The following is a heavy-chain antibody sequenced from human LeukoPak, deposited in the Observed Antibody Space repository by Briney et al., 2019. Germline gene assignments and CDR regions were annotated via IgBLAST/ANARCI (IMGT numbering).Heavy chain of an antibody. CDR1: GGSISTYY. CDR2: IYYSGST. D-gene: IGHD2-21*02. CDR3: ARTFPDCDY. V-gene: IGHV4-59*01. J-gene: IGHJ4*02. Sequence: PSETLSLTCTVSGGSISTYYWSWIRQPPGKGLEWIAYIYYSGSTNYNPSLKSRVSISVDTSKNQFSLRLSSVTAADTAMYSCARTFPDCDYWGQGTLVTVSS.